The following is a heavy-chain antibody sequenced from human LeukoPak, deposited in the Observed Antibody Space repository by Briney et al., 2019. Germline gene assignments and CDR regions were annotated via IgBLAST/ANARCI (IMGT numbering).Heavy chain of an antibody. J-gene: IGHJ3*02. D-gene: IGHD2-2*01. CDR1: GFTSETYW. V-gene: IGHV3-74*01. CDR3: AKDIFVAVSPWWLADAFDI. CDR2: ISGDGSTT. Sequence: GGSLRLSCAASGFTSETYWMHWVRQAPGKGLVWVSCISGDGSTTNYADSVKGRFTISRDNSKNTLYLQMNSLRAEDTAVYYCAKDIFVAVSPWWLADAFDIWGQGTMVTVSS.